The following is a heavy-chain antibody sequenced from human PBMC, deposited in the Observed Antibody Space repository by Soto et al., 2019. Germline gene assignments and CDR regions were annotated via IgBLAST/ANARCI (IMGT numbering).Heavy chain of an antibody. V-gene: IGHV2-26*01. CDR1: GFSRSAAKMG. Sequence: QVTLKEAGPVLVKPTATLTLTCTVSGFSRSAAKMGVTWIRQPPGKALEWLAYIFSHDEKSCSTSLKSRLTISKDTSNSQVVLTMTNMDPVDTATYYCARIRGGTYTGDYSFDSWGQGALVTVSS. CDR2: IFSHDEK. D-gene: IGHD1-26*01. CDR3: ARIRGGTYTGDYSFDS. J-gene: IGHJ4*02.